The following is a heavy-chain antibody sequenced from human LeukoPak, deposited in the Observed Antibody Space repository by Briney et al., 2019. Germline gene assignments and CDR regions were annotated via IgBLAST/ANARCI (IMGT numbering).Heavy chain of an antibody. J-gene: IGHJ4*02. Sequence: GGSLRLSCAASGFTFGSYSMNWVRQAPGKGLEWVSSISSSSSYIYYADSVKGRFTISRDNAKNSLYLQMNSLRAEDTAVYYCARGDSSGWYGDWGQGTLVTVSS. CDR2: ISSSSSYI. CDR3: ARGDSSGWYGD. CDR1: GFTFGSYS. D-gene: IGHD6-19*01. V-gene: IGHV3-21*01.